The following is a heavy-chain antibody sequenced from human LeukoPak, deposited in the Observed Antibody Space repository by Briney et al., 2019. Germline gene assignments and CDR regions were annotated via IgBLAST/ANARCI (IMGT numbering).Heavy chain of an antibody. Sequence: PSETLSLTCAVYGGSFSGYYWSWIRQPPGKGLEWIGEINHSGSTNYNPSLKSRVTISVDTSKNQFSLKLSSVTAADTAVYYCARAGAAALLDYWGQGTLVTVSS. CDR1: GGSFSGYY. D-gene: IGHD6-13*01. J-gene: IGHJ4*02. CDR3: ARAGAAALLDY. V-gene: IGHV4-34*01. CDR2: INHSGST.